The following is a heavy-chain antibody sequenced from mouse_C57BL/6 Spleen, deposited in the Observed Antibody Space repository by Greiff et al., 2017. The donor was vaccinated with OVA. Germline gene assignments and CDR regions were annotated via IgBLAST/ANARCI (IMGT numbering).Heavy chain of an antibody. CDR2: IRSKSNNYAT. Sequence: EVQGVESGGGLVQPKGSLKLSCAASGFSFNTYAMNWVRQAPGKGLEWVARIRSKSNNYATYYADSVKDRFTISRDDSESMLYLQMNNLKTEDTAMYYCVRHEYDGYYVPYAMDYWGQGTSVTVSS. CDR1: GFSFNTYA. J-gene: IGHJ4*01. D-gene: IGHD2-3*01. CDR3: VRHEYDGYYVPYAMDY. V-gene: IGHV10-1*01.